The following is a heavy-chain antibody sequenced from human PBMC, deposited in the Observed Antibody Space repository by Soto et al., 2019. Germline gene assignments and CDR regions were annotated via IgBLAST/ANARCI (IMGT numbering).Heavy chain of an antibody. J-gene: IGHJ4*02. CDR3: ARDGKGAAYTHGPYYFDY. Sequence: GGSLRLSCVMSGFSLSKSCMSWVRQAPGKGLEWVANIYLDRGETFHADSVKGRFLISRDNAMRSLFLHMNSLRDEDTAVYYCARDGKGAAYTHGPYYFDYWGQGALVTV. D-gene: IGHD1-1*01. CDR2: IYLDRGET. CDR1: GFSLSKSC. V-gene: IGHV3-7*01.